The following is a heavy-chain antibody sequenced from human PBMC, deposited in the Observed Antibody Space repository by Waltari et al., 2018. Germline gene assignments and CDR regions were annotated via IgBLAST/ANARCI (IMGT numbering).Heavy chain of an antibody. J-gene: IGHJ5*02. CDR3: ARAVPYCSSTSCLPRNWFDP. CDR2: IYPGDSET. V-gene: IGHV5-51*01. CDR1: GFSFTSSW. D-gene: IGHD2-2*01. Sequence: EVQLVQSGEEVKKPGESLKISCKGSGFSFTSSWIGWVRQLPGKGPEWMGIIYPGDSETKYSPSFQGQVTISADKSISTAYLQWSSLKASDTAMYYCARAVPYCSSTSCLPRNWFDPWGQGTLVTVSS.